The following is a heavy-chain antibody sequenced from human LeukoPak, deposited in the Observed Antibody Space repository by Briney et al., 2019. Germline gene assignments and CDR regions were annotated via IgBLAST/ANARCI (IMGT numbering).Heavy chain of an antibody. D-gene: IGHD1/OR15-1a*01. J-gene: IGHJ6*02. CDR3: ARQKWEQQGRDYYFNGLDV. CDR1: SGSISSYY. Sequence: SETLSLTCTVSSGSISSYYWSWIRQPPGKGLEWIGYVHYTGITNYSPSLKSRVTMSVDRSRNQFSLKLTSVTAADTAVYYCARQKWEQQGRDYYFNGLDVWGPGTTVIVSS. V-gene: IGHV4-59*08. CDR2: VHYTGIT.